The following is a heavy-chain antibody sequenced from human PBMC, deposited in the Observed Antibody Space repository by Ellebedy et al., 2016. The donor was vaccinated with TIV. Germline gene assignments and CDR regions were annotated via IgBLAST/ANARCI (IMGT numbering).Heavy chain of an antibody. Sequence: GESLKISXAGSGFTFGGFGIHWVRQAPGKGLEWVAVISYDGNKKYYADSVKGRFTISRDNSKNTLFLQMNSLRPEDTAIYYCVRERRTSFDYWGQGTLVTVSS. D-gene: IGHD1-14*01. CDR3: VRERRTSFDY. CDR1: GFTFGGFG. J-gene: IGHJ4*02. CDR2: ISYDGNKK. V-gene: IGHV3-30*03.